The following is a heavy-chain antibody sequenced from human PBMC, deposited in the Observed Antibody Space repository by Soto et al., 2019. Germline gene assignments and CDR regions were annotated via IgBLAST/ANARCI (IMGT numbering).Heavy chain of an antibody. CDR2: IKYSGSI. CDR1: GGSISSSRCH. J-gene: IGHJ5*02. CDR3: ARVPAP. Sequence: SETLSLTCTVSGGSISSSRCHWGRIRQPPGKGLEWIGYIKYSGSIYYNPSLKSRVTISVDRSENQFSLKLSSVTAADTAVYYCARVPAPWGQGTLVTVSS. V-gene: IGHV4-39*07.